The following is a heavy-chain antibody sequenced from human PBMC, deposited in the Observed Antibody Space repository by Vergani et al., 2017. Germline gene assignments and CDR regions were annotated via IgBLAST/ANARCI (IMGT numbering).Heavy chain of an antibody. CDR1: GFTFDDYA. D-gene: IGHD1-7*01. J-gene: IGHJ5*02. CDR3: ARGFQLELRPTWFDP. CDR2: ISWNSGSI. Sequence: EVQLVESGGGLVQPGRSLRLSCAASGFTFDDYAMHWVRQAPGKGLEWVSGISWNSGSIGYADSVKGRFTISRDNAKNSLYLQMNSLRAEDTAVYYCARGFQLELRPTWFDPWGQGTLVTVSS. V-gene: IGHV3-9*01.